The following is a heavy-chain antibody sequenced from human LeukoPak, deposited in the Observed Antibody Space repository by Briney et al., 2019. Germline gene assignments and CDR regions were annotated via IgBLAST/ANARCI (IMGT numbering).Heavy chain of an antibody. CDR2: ISWNSGSI. CDR1: GFTFDDYA. V-gene: IGHV3-9*01. CDR3: AKADVSSGHLDY. D-gene: IGHD3-22*01. J-gene: IGHJ4*02. Sequence: GGSLRLSCAASGFTFDDYAMHWVRQAPGKGLEWVSGISWNSGSIGYADSVKGRFTISRDNAKNSLYLQMNSLRAEDTALYYCAKADVSSGHLDYWGQGTLVTVSP.